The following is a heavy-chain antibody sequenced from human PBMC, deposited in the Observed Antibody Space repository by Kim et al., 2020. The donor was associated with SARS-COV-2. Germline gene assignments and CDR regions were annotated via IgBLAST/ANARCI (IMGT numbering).Heavy chain of an antibody. CDR2: T. Sequence: TNYSPSFQGQVTISADKSISTAFLQWTSLKASDTAMYYCASGPSRDYFDSWGQGTLVTVSS. CDR3: ASGPSRDYFDS. V-gene: IGHV5-10-1*04. J-gene: IGHJ4*02.